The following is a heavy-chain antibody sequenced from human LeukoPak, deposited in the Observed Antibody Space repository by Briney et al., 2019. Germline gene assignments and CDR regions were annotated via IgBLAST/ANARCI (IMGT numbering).Heavy chain of an antibody. J-gene: IGHJ2*01. CDR1: GFXFSSYG. CDR2: IWYDGSNK. CDR3: ARDQYDILTGYLYWYFDL. V-gene: IGHV3-33*01. Sequence: GRSLRLSCAASGFXFSSYGMHWVRQAPGKGLEWVADIWYDGSNKYYADTVKGRFTISRDNSKNTLYLQMNSLRAEDTAVYYCARDQYDILTGYLYWYFDLWGRGTLVTVSS. D-gene: IGHD3-9*01.